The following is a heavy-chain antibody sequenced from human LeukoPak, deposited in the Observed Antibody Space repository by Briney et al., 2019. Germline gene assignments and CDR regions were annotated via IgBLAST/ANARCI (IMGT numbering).Heavy chain of an antibody. J-gene: IGHJ4*02. D-gene: IGHD2-15*01. CDR2: ISSDAIT. CDR1: GVTVSGDF. Sequence: PGGSLRLSCAASGVTVSGDFMGWVRQAPGKGLEWVSLISSDAITYYADSVKGRFTISRDNSKNTLYLQMNSLRAEDTASYYCARGRGGDWGQGALVTVSS. CDR3: ARGRGGD. V-gene: IGHV3-53*01.